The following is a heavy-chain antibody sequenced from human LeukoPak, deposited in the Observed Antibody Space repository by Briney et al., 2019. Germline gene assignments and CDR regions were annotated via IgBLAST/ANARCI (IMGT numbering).Heavy chain of an antibody. J-gene: IGHJ5*02. V-gene: IGHV3-23*01. Sequence: GGSLRLSCAASGFTFSSYVMSWVRQAPGKGLEWVSAISGSGGSTYYADSVKGRFTISRDNSKNTLYLQMNSLRAEDTAVYYCAKDRRYCSGGSCYRWFDAWGQGTLVTVSS. CDR2: ISGSGGST. D-gene: IGHD2-15*01. CDR3: AKDRRYCSGGSCYRWFDA. CDR1: GFTFSSYV.